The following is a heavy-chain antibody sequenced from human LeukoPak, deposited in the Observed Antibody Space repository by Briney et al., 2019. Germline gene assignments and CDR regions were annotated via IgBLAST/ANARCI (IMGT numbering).Heavy chain of an antibody. Sequence: ASVKVSCKASGYTFTSYYMHWVRQAPGQGLEWMGIINPSGGSTSYAQKFQGRVTMTRDTSTSTVYMELSSLRSEDTAVYYCARAGDSTASNRLGELSYYFDYWGQGTLVTVSS. J-gene: IGHJ4*02. D-gene: IGHD3-16*02. CDR1: GYTFTSYY. V-gene: IGHV1-46*01. CDR3: ARAGDSTASNRLGELSYYFDY. CDR2: INPSGGST.